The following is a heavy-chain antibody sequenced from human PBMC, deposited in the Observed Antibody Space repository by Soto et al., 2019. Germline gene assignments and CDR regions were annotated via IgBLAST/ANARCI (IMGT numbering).Heavy chain of an antibody. Sequence: GASVKVSCKASGGTFSSYAISWVRQAPGQGLEWMGGIIPIFGTANYAQKFQGRVTITADESTSTAYMELSSLRSEDTAVYYCARGRGVLSGSYEKNLDYWGQGTLVTVSS. CDR1: GGTFSSYA. CDR3: ARGRGVLSGSYEKNLDY. D-gene: IGHD1-26*01. J-gene: IGHJ4*02. CDR2: IIPIFGTA. V-gene: IGHV1-69*13.